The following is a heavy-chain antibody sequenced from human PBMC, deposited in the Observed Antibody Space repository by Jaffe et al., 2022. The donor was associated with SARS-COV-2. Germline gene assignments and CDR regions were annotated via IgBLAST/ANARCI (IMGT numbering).Heavy chain of an antibody. J-gene: IGHJ6*02. CDR1: GFTFSSYG. CDR3: AKDLHMVGVVVISPLPYYYYGMDV. D-gene: IGHD3-22*01. CDR2: ISYDGSNK. Sequence: QVQLVESGGGVVQPGRSLRLSCAASGFTFSSYGMHWVRQAPGKGLEWVAVISYDGSNKYYADSVKGRFTISRDNSKNTLYLQMNSLRAEDTAVYYCAKDLHMVGVVVISPLPYYYYGMDVWGQGTTVTVSS. V-gene: IGHV3-30*18.